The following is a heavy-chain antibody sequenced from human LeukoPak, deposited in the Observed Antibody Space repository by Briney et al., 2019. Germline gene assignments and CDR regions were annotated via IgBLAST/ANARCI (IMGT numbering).Heavy chain of an antibody. V-gene: IGHV4-30-2*01. Sequence: KPSETLSLTCAVSGGSISSGGYSWSWIRQPPGKGLEWIGYIYHSGSTYYNPSLKSRVTISVDRSKNQFSLKLSSVTAADTAVYYCARGGGNYAFDIWGQGTMVTVSS. CDR2: IYHSGST. CDR1: GGSISSGGYS. D-gene: IGHD4-23*01. J-gene: IGHJ3*02. CDR3: ARGGGNYAFDI.